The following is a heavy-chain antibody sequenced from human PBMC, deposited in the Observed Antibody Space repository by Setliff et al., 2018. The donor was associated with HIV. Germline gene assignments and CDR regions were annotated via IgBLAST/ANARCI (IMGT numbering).Heavy chain of an antibody. V-gene: IGHV4-61*09. CDR3: AKTSVGATGLYAFDI. Sequence: SETLSLTCTVSGGSIGSGSHYWSWIRQPAGKGLEWIGHIYTTGSTNYNPSLKSRVTISADTSNNQFSLRLTSMTAADTAVYYCAKTSVGATGLYAFDIWGQGTRVTVSS. CDR2: IYTTGST. CDR1: GGSIGSGSHY. D-gene: IGHD1-26*01. J-gene: IGHJ3*02.